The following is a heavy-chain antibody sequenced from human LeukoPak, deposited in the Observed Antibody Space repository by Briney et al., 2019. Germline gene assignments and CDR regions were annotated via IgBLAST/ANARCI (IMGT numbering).Heavy chain of an antibody. CDR1: GGSISSYY. V-gene: IGHV4-4*09. D-gene: IGHD3-22*01. J-gene: IGHJ6*03. CDR3: ARETGYYDSSAQRYYYYYMDV. Sequence: SETLSLTCTVSGGSISSYYWSWIRQPPGKGLEWIGYIYTSGSTNYNPSLKSRVTISVDTSKNQFPLKLSSVTAADTAVYYCARETGYYDSSAQRYYYYYMDVWGKGTTVTVSS. CDR2: IYTSGST.